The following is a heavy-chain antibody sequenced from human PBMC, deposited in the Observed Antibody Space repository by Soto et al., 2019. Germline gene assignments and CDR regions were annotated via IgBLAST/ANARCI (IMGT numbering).Heavy chain of an antibody. CDR2: INPSGGST. J-gene: IGHJ3*02. V-gene: IGHV1-46*01. CDR3: ARDQAVAGIASDAFDI. D-gene: IGHD6-19*01. Sequence: ASVKVSCKASGYTFTSYYMHWVRQAPGQGLEWMGIINPSGGSTSYAQKFQGRVTMTRDTSTSTVYMELSSLRSEDTAVYYCARDQAVAGIASDAFDIWGQGTMVTVSS. CDR1: GYTFTSYY.